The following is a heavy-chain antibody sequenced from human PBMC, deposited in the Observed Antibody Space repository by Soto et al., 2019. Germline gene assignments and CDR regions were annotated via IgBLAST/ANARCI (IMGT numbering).Heavy chain of an antibody. CDR3: AREDTAMALGGMDV. V-gene: IGHV3-53*01. CDR2: IYSGGST. D-gene: IGHD5-18*01. CDR1: GFTVSSNY. J-gene: IGHJ6*02. Sequence: GGSLRLSCAASGFTVSSNYMSWVRQAPGKGLEWVSVIYSGGSTYYADSVKGRFTISRDNSKNTLYLQMNSLRAEDTAVYYCAREDTAMALGGMDVWGHGTTVTVSS.